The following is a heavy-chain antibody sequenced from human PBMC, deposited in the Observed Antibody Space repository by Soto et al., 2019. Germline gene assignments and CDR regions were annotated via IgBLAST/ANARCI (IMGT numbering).Heavy chain of an antibody. J-gene: IGHJ4*02. CDR2: ISSSSSYI. CDR3: ARPLIEYDYIWGSYPQ. CDR1: GYTFSSYS. V-gene: IGHV3-21*01. D-gene: IGHD3-16*02. Sequence: GGSLRLSCAASGYTFSSYSMNWVRQAPGKGLEWVSSISSSSSYIYYADSVKGRFTISRDNAKNSLYLQMNSLRAADTAVYYCARPLIEYDYIWGSYPQWGQGTLVTVSS.